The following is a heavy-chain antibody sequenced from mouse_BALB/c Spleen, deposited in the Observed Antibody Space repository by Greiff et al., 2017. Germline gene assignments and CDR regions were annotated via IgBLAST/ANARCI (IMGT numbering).Heavy chain of an antibody. CDR2: ISSGGSYT. Sequence: EVMLVESGGDLVKPGGSLKLSCAASGFTFSSYGMSWVRQTPDKRLEWVATISSGGSYTYYPDSVKGRFTISRDNAKNTLYLQMSSLKSEDTAMYYCARRDYYGSSPRAMDYWGQGTSVTVSS. CDR1: GFTFSSYG. D-gene: IGHD1-1*01. CDR3: ARRDYYGSSPRAMDY. V-gene: IGHV5-6*02. J-gene: IGHJ4*01.